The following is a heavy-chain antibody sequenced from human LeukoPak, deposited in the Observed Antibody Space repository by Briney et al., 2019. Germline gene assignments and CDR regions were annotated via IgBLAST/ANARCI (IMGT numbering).Heavy chain of an antibody. V-gene: IGHV3-30*04. CDR1: GFTSNNYA. CDR3: ARDRSSYEYYFDY. J-gene: IGHJ4*02. CDR2: ISYDGRNE. Sequence: GGSLRLSCAASGFTSNNYAMHWVRQAPGKGLEWVAVISYDGRNEYYADSVKGRFTISRDNSKNTLYLQMHSLRAEDTAVYYCARDRSSYEYYFDYWGQGTLVTVSS. D-gene: IGHD5-12*01.